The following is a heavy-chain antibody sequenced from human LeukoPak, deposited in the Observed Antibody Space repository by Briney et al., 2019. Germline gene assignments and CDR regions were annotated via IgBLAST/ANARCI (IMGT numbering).Heavy chain of an antibody. V-gene: IGHV3-23*01. CDR1: GFTFSSYA. J-gene: IGHJ4*02. Sequence: GGSLRLSCAASGFTFSSYAMSWVRQAPGKGLEWVSAISGSGGSTYYADSVKGRFTISRDNSKNTLYLQMNSLRAEDTAVYYRAKDRVRRSGAFDYWGQGTLVTVSS. D-gene: IGHD1-26*01. CDR2: ISGSGGST. CDR3: AKDRVRRSGAFDY.